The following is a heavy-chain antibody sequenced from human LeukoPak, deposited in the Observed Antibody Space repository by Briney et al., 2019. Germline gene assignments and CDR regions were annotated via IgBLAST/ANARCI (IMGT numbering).Heavy chain of an antibody. CDR2: IKHDGSEK. Sequence: GGSLRLSGAASGFTFSSYWMSWVRQAPGKGLEWVANIKHDGSEKYYVVYVKGRVTISRDNAKNSLYLQMNSLRAEDTAVYYCARDFLVVYNWGQGTLVTVSS. J-gene: IGHJ4*02. CDR1: GFTFSSYW. CDR3: ARDFLVVYN. V-gene: IGHV3-7*01. D-gene: IGHD3-22*01.